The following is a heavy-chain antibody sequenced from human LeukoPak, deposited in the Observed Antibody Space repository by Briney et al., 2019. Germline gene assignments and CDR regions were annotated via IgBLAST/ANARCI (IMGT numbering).Heavy chain of an antibody. Sequence: SETLSLTCTVSGGSSSNYYWSWIRQPPGKGLEWIGYIYYSGTTYYNPSLKSRVSISVDTSKNQFSLKLSSVTAADTALYYCARGSGYSYNEYFFDNWGQGTLVTVSS. J-gene: IGHJ4*02. CDR2: IYYSGTT. CDR1: GGSSSNYY. V-gene: IGHV4-59*01. D-gene: IGHD5-18*01. CDR3: ARGSGYSYNEYFFDN.